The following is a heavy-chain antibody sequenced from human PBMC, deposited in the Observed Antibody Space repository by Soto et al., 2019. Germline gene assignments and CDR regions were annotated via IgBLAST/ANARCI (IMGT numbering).Heavy chain of an antibody. CDR2: IYYSGST. J-gene: IGHJ4*02. CDR1: GGSISSSSYY. CDR3: ARHHADFWSGYPDY. Sequence: QLQLQESGPGLVKPSETLSLTCTVSGGSISSSSYYWGWIRQPPGNGLEWIGSIYYSGSTYYNPSLKSRVTISVDTSKNQFSLKLSSVTAADTAVYYCARHHADFWSGYPDYWGQGTLVTVSS. D-gene: IGHD3-3*01. V-gene: IGHV4-39*01.